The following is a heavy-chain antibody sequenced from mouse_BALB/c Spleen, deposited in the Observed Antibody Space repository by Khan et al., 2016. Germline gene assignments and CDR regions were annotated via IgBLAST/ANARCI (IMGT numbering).Heavy chain of an antibody. V-gene: IGHV6-6*02. J-gene: IGHJ4*01. Sequence: EVKLEVSGGGLVQPGGSMKLSCVASGFTFSNYWMNWVRQSPEKGLEWVAEIRLKSNNYATHYAESVKGRFTISRDDSKSSVYLQMNNLRAEDTGIYYCTSDYRYVYAMDYWGQGTSVTVSS. CDR2: IRLKSNNYAT. D-gene: IGHD2-14*01. CDR1: GFTFSNYW. CDR3: TSDYRYVYAMDY.